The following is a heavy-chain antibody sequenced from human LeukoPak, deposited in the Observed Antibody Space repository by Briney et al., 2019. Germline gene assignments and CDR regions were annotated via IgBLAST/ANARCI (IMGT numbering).Heavy chain of an antibody. CDR3: AKCMASGYSSSWYSLLDYYYGMDV. V-gene: IGHV3-30*18. D-gene: IGHD6-13*01. CDR1: GFTFSSYG. J-gene: IGHJ6*02. Sequence: GGSLRLSCAASGFTFSSYGMHWVRQAPGKGREGVAVISYDGSNKYYADSVKGRFTISRDNSKNTLYLQMTSLRAEDTAVYYCAKCMASGYSSSWYSLLDYYYGMDVWGQGTTVTVSS. CDR2: ISYDGSNK.